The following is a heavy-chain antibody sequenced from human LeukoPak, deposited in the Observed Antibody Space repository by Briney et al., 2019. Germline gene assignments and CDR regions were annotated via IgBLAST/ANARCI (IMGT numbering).Heavy chain of an antibody. D-gene: IGHD3-3*01. CDR1: GFPFSSYW. CDR3: ASDFWSGYPDY. Sequence: GGSLRLSCAASGFPFSSYWMSWVRQAPGKGLEWVANIKQDGSEKYYVDSVKGRFTISRDNAKNSLYLQMNSLRAEDTAVYYCASDFWSGYPDYWGQGTLVTVSS. J-gene: IGHJ4*02. V-gene: IGHV3-7*01. CDR2: IKQDGSEK.